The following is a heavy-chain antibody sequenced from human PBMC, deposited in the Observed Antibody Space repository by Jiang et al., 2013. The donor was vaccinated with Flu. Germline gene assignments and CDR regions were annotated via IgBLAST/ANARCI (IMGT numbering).Heavy chain of an antibody. CDR2: IRSKAYGGTT. Sequence: SGGGLVQPGRSLRLSCTASGFTFGDYAMSWFRQAPGKGLEWVGFIRSKAYGGTTEYAASVKGRFTISRDDSKSIAYLQMNSLKTEDTAVYYCTREDHPTYYYGSGSYFWGQGTLVTVSS. CDR3: TREDHPTYYYGSGSYF. CDR1: GFTFGDYA. V-gene: IGHV3-49*03. D-gene: IGHD3-10*01. J-gene: IGHJ4*02.